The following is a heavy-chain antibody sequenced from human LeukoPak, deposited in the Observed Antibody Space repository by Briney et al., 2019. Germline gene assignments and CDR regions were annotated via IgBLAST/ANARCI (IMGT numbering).Heavy chain of an antibody. Sequence: GGSLRLSRAASGFTFSSYWKSWVRQAPGKGLEWVANIKQEGSEQYYVDPVKGRFTISRDNAKTSLYLQMNSLRAEDTAVYYCARDSGWPFDYWGQGTLVTVSS. J-gene: IGHJ4*02. D-gene: IGHD1-26*01. V-gene: IGHV3-7*01. CDR1: GFTFSSYW. CDR2: IKQEGSEQ. CDR3: ARDSGWPFDY.